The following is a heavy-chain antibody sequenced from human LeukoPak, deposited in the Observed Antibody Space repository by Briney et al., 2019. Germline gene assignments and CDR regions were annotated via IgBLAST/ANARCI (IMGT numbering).Heavy chain of an antibody. Sequence: GGSLRLSCAASGFTFDDYAMHWVRQAPGKDLEWVSGISWNSGSIGYADSVKGRFTISRDNAKNSLYLQMNSLRAEDMALYYCAKDMGDDFWSGYYVFDYWGQGTLVTVSS. D-gene: IGHD3-3*01. CDR3: AKDMGDDFWSGYYVFDY. CDR2: ISWNSGSI. J-gene: IGHJ4*02. CDR1: GFTFDDYA. V-gene: IGHV3-9*03.